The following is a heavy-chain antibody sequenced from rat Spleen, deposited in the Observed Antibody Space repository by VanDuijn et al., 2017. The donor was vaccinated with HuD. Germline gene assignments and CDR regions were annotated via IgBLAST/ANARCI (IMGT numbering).Heavy chain of an antibody. CDR1: GFTFSSYY. CDR2: ISTGGSNT. CDR3: ARTMGRTYDYCDG. V-gene: IGHV5-25*01. Sequence: EVQLVESGGGLVQPGRSMKLSCAASGFTFSSYYMAWVRQAPTKGLEWVASISTGGSNTYYRDAVKGRFTISSDNAKSTLSLQRGSLRSEDTATYYCARTMGRTYDYCDGGGEGVMVTVSS. J-gene: IGHJ2*01. D-gene: IGHD1-9*01.